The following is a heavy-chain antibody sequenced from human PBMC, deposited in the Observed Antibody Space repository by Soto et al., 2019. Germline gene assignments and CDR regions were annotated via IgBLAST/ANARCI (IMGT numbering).Heavy chain of an antibody. J-gene: IGHJ4*02. Sequence: QVQLQESGPGLVESSGTLSLTCEVSSGSISSGNWWSWVRQPPGKGLAWIGEIYYTGATNYNPSLTSRVTMTIDKSKDQFSLTLRAAAAADTAVYYCARVFSAGSGWMYYFDFWGQGILVSVSS. V-gene: IGHV4-4*02. CDR3: ARVFSAGSGWMYYFDF. CDR1: SGSISSGNW. D-gene: IGHD6-13*01. CDR2: IYYTGAT.